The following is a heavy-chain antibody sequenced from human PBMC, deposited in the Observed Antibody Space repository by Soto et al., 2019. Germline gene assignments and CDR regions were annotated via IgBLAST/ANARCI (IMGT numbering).Heavy chain of an antibody. CDR1: GFTVSNNY. Sequence: GGSLRLSCAASGFTVSNNYMTWVRQAPGKGLEWVSFIYSSGSTYYADSGKGRFTISRDNFKNTLYLQMNSLRAEDTAVYYCARGYSYTQPVFDYWGLGTLVTVSS. J-gene: IGHJ4*02. D-gene: IGHD5-18*01. CDR3: ARGYSYTQPVFDY. CDR2: IYSSGST. V-gene: IGHV3-53*01.